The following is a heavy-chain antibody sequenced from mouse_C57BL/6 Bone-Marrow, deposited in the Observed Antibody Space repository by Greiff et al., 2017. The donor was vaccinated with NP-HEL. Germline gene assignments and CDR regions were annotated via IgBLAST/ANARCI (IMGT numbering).Heavy chain of an antibody. CDR2: IGSGGSYT. V-gene: IGHV5-6*01. Sequence: EVMLVESGGDLVKPGGSLKLSCAASGFTFSSYGMSWVRQTPDKRLEWVATIGSGGSYTYYPDSVKGRFTISRDNAKNTLYLQMSSLKSEDTAMYYCARQITTVVATRYYAMDYWGQGTSVTVSS. J-gene: IGHJ4*01. CDR1: GFTFSSYG. CDR3: ARQITTVVATRYYAMDY. D-gene: IGHD1-1*01.